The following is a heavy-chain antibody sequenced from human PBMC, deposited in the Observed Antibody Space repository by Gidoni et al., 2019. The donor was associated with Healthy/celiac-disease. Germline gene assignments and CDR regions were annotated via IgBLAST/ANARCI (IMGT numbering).Heavy chain of an antibody. CDR2: ISWNSGSI. V-gene: IGHV3-9*01. CDR1: GFTFDDYA. J-gene: IGHJ6*02. D-gene: IGHD3-22*01. CDR3: AKDQGMPYDSSGYYGYYYYGMDV. Sequence: EVQLVESGGGLVQPGRSLRLSCAASGFTFDDYAMHWVRQAPGKGLEWVSGISWNSGSIGYADSVKGRFTISRDNAKNSLYLQMNSLRAEDTALYYCAKDQGMPYDSSGYYGYYYYGMDVWGQGTTVTVSS.